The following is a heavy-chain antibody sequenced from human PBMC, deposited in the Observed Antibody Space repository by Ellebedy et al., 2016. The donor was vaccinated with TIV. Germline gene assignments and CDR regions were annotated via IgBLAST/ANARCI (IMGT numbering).Heavy chain of an antibody. CDR1: GFVFSSYT. D-gene: IGHD3-22*01. J-gene: IGHJ4*02. CDR2: ISDTSI. Sequence: PGGSLRLSCAASGFVFSSYTMNWVRQAPGKGLVWVSFISDTSIYYADAVEVPFTISRDNAKHSLYLQMISVRAEETAVYYCARGGGWFGVSCYYADFWGQGTLVTVSS. V-gene: IGHV3-21*01. CDR3: ARGGGWFGVSCYYADF.